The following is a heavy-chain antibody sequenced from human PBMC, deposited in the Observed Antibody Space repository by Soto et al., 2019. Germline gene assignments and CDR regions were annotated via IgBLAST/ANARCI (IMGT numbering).Heavy chain of an antibody. CDR2: ISSSSTYT. Sequence: QMHLVESGGGLVKPGGSLRLSCAASGFTFNDYYMSWIRQAPGKGLEWVSYISSSSTYTIYADSVKGRLTISRDNAKNSLYMQMDTLTADDTAVYYCARGGHKDLLFFDSWGQGTLVTVSS. CDR1: GFTFNDYY. CDR3: ARGGHKDLLFFDS. D-gene: IGHD1-26*01. V-gene: IGHV3-11*06. J-gene: IGHJ4*02.